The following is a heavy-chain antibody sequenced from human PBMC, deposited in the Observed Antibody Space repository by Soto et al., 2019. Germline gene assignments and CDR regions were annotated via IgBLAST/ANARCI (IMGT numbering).Heavy chain of an antibody. V-gene: IGHV4-39*01. CDR3: ARTYYDILTGYYSARHDAFDI. D-gene: IGHD3-9*01. CDR1: GGSISSSSYY. CDR2: IYYSGST. J-gene: IGHJ3*02. Sequence: SETLSLTCTVSGGSISSSSYYWGWIRQPPGKGLEWIGSIYYSGSTYYNPSLKSRVTISVDKSKNQFSLKLSSVTAADTAVYYCARTYYDILTGYYSARHDAFDIWGQGTMVTVSS.